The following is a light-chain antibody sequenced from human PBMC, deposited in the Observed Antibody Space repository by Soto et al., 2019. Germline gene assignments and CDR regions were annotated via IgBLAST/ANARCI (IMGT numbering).Light chain of an antibody. CDR3: QQSFSTPET. J-gene: IGKJ1*01. CDR1: EFIDTF. V-gene: IGKV1-39*01. CDR2: CAS. Sequence: DIQMTQSPFSLSASVGDRVTITCRASEFIDTFLNWYQHKPGKAPDLLVYCASTLQSGVPSRFSGSGSVTDFTLTISSLQPEDFATYFCQQSFSTPETFGQGTTVDIK.